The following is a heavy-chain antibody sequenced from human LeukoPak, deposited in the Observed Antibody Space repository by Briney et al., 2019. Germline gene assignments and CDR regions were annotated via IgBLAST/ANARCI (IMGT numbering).Heavy chain of an antibody. V-gene: IGHV4-59*01. CDR2: IYYSGST. Sequence: PSETLSLTCTVSGGSISSYYWSWIRQPPGKGLEWNGYIYYSGSTNYNPSLKSRVTISVDTSKNQFSLKLSSVTAADTAVYYCARAVVIRDYYYGMDVWGQGTTVTVSS. CDR1: GGSISSYY. D-gene: IGHD3-22*01. J-gene: IGHJ6*02. CDR3: ARAVVIRDYYYGMDV.